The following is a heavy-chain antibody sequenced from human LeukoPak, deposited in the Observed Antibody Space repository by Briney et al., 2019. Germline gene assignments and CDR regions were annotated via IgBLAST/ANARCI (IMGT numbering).Heavy chain of an antibody. D-gene: IGHD5-18*01. J-gene: IGHJ4*02. CDR3: ARGKHGIQLWFSFDY. V-gene: IGHV4-34*01. CDR2: INHSGST. CDR1: GGSFSGYY. Sequence: SETLSLTCAVDGGSFSGYYWSWIRQPPGKGLEWIGEINHSGSTNYNPSLKSRVTISVDTSKNQFSLKLSSVTAADTAVYYCARGKHGIQLWFSFDYWGQGTLVTVSS.